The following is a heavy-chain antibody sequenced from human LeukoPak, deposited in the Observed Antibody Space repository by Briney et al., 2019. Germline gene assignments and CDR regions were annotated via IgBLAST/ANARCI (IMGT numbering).Heavy chain of an antibody. J-gene: IGHJ4*02. CDR2: IYYSGTT. V-gene: IGHV4-59*08. CDR1: GGSIGTYS. CDR3: ARHGQAPDCTGGSCLDY. D-gene: IGHD2-15*01. Sequence: KSSETLSLTCTVSGGSIGTYSWTWIRQPPGKGLEWIGYIYYSGTTNYNPSLKSRVTISVDTSKNQFSLRLRSVTAADAAVYFCARHGQAPDCTGGSCLDYWGQGTLVTVSS.